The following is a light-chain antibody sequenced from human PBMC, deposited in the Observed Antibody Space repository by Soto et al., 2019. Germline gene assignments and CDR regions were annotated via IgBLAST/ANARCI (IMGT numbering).Light chain of an antibody. CDR1: QSIAGN. V-gene: IGKV3-15*01. CDR3: QQYNNWPPSAMFT. J-gene: IGKJ2*01. CDR2: GAS. Sequence: EIVMTQSPATLSVTPGESATLFCRASQSIAGNLAWFQQKPGQAPRLLIYGASTRATGIPTRFSGSESGTEFSLAISGLQSEDFGVYYGQQYNNWPPSAMFTFGQGTNLEIK.